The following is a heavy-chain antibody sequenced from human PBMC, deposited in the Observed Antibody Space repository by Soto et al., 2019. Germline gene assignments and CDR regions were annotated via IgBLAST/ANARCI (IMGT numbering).Heavy chain of an antibody. CDR3: ARLRSAPYCGSSGYPDY. Sequence: ASVKVSCKASGYTFTSYGISWVRQAPGQGLEWMGWISAYNGNTNYAQKLQGRVTMTTDTSTSTAYMELRSLRSDDTAVYYCARLRSAPYCGSSGYPDYWGQGTLVTVSS. V-gene: IGHV1-18*04. CDR2: ISAYNGNT. D-gene: IGHD3-22*01. J-gene: IGHJ4*02. CDR1: GYTFTSYG.